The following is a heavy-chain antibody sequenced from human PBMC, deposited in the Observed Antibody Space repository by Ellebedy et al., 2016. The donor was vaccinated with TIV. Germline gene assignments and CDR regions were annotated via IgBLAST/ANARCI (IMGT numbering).Heavy chain of an antibody. CDR1: GFTFSNYA. CDR2: IKQDGSEK. D-gene: IGHD3-10*01. Sequence: GESLKISXAASGFTFSNYAMSWVRQAPGKGLEWVANIKQDGSEKYYVDSVKGRFTISRDNAKKSLYLQLNSLRAEDTAVYYCARRPLTGDFDYWGQGTLVTVSS. CDR3: ARRPLTGDFDY. V-gene: IGHV3-7*04. J-gene: IGHJ4*02.